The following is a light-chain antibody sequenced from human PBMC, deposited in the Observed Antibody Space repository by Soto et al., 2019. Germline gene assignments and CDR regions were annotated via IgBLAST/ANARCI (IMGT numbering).Light chain of an antibody. CDR3: QQDNNWPST. Sequence: EIVMTQSPATLSVSPGERATLSCRASQSVSSNLAWYQQKPGQAPRLLIYGASTGATGIPARFSGSGSGTEFPPTISSLQSEDFAVYYCQQDNNWPSTFGQGTKVEIK. CDR2: GAS. CDR1: QSVSSN. J-gene: IGKJ1*01. V-gene: IGKV3-15*01.